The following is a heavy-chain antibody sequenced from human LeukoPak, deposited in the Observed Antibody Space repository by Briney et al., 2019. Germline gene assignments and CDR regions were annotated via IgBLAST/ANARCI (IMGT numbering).Heavy chain of an antibody. D-gene: IGHD6-19*01. J-gene: IGHJ5*02. CDR1: KFTFSSYW. Sequence: GGSLRLSCAASKFTFSSYWMSWVRQAPGKGLEWVANIKQDGSVQFYMDSLKGRFSVSRDNAKNSLYLQMNGLRVEDTAVYYCTRLQIAVAGPNWFDPWGQGTLSPSPQ. CDR2: IKQDGSVQ. CDR3: TRLQIAVAGPNWFDP. V-gene: IGHV3-7*01.